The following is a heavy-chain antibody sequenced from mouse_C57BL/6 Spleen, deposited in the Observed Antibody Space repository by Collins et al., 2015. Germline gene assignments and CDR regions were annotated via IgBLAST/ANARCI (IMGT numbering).Heavy chain of an antibody. V-gene: IGHV7-3*01. Sequence: EVKLVESGGDLVQPGGSLSLSCAASGFTFTDYYMNWVRQPPGKALEWLGFIRNKANGYTTEYSASVKGRFTIARDNSQSILYLQMNALRAEDSATYYCARYRFYYGQNLFDYWGQGTTLTVSS. CDR1: GFTFTDYY. J-gene: IGHJ2*01. CDR3: ARYRFYYGQNLFDY. D-gene: IGHD1-1*01. CDR2: IRNKANGYTT.